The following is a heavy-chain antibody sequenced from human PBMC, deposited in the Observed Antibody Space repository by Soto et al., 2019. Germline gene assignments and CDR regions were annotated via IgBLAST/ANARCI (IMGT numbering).Heavy chain of an antibody. CDR1: GFTFSSYS. Sequence: GGSLRLSCAASGFTFSSYSMNWVRQAPGKGLEWVSYISSSSSTIYYADSVKGRFTISRDNAKNSLYLQMNSLRAEDTAVSYCARDRDILTGYYMDYWGQGTLVTVSS. J-gene: IGHJ4*02. D-gene: IGHD3-9*01. V-gene: IGHV3-48*01. CDR2: ISSSSSTI. CDR3: ARDRDILTGYYMDY.